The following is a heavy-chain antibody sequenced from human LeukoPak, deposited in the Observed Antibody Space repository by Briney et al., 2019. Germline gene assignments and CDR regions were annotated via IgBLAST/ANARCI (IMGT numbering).Heavy chain of an antibody. CDR3: ARAGYSGYDFYFDY. CDR2: IYYSGST. D-gene: IGHD5-12*01. V-gene: IGHV4-59*01. J-gene: IGHJ4*02. Sequence: SETLSLTCTVSGGSISSYYWSWIRQPPGKGLEWIGYIYYSGSTNYNPSLKSRVAISVDTSKNQFSLKLSSVTAADTAVYYCARAGYSGYDFYFDYWGQGTLVTVSS. CDR1: GGSISSYY.